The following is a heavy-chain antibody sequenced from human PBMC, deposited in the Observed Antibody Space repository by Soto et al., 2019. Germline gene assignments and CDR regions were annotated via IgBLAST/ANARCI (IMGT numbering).Heavy chain of an antibody. Sequence: ASVKVSCKASGYTFTGYYIHWVRQAPGQGLEWMGWINPNSGGTNYAPKFQGWVTMTRDTSISTAYMDLSRLRSDDTAVYYCARVLGMAAAGGYYYGMDVWGQGTTVTVSS. CDR2: INPNSGGT. CDR1: GYTFTGYY. J-gene: IGHJ6*02. D-gene: IGHD6-13*01. CDR3: ARVLGMAAAGGYYYGMDV. V-gene: IGHV1-2*04.